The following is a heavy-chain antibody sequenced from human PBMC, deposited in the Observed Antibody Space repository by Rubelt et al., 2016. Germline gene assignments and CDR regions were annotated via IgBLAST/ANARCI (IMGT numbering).Heavy chain of an antibody. V-gene: IGHV3-48*03. J-gene: IGHJ4*02. CDR1: GFTLRNHE. D-gene: IGHD3-3*01. CDR3: ARFAISASYYFDL. Sequence: VESGGGLIQPGGSLTLSCKASGFTLRNHEMNWVRQAPGKGPEWVAYVSSSGNAMFYRDSVKGRFTVSRDKARSSLSLQMTNRGVEDTAVYYCARFAISASYYFDLWGQGTPVIVSS. CDR2: VSSSGNAM.